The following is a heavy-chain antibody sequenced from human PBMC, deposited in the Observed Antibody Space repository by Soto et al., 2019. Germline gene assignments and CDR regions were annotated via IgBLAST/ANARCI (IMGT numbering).Heavy chain of an antibody. J-gene: IGHJ6*02. CDR2: INTNTGNP. CDR3: ARGPGPYYDFWSGYYASYYYYYGMDV. V-gene: IGHV7-4-1*01. CDR1: GYTFTSYA. D-gene: IGHD3-3*01. Sequence: ASVKVSCKASGYTFTSYAMNWVRQAPGQGLEWMGWINTNTGNPTYAQGFTGRFVFSLDTSVSTAYLQICSLKAEDTAVYYCARGPGPYYDFWSGYYASYYYYYGMDVWGQGTTVTVSS.